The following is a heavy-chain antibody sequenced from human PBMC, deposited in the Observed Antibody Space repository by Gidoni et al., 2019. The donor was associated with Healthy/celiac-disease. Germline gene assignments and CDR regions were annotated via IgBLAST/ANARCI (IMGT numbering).Heavy chain of an antibody. D-gene: IGHD3-3*01. V-gene: IGHV3-30*18. J-gene: IGHJ4*02. Sequence: QVQLVESGGGVVQPGRSLRLSCAASGFTFSSYGMHWVRQAPGKGLEWVAVISYDGSNKYYADSVKGRFTISRDNSKNTLYLQMNSLRAEDTAVYYCAKDSRRYYDFWSGYYPHYWGQGTLVTVSS. CDR1: GFTFSSYG. CDR2: ISYDGSNK. CDR3: AKDSRRYYDFWSGYYPHY.